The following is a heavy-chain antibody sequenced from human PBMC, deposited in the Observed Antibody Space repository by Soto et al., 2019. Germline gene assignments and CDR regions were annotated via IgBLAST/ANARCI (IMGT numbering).Heavy chain of an antibody. Sequence: SETLSLTCTVSGGSISSGVYYWSWIRQHPGKGLEWIGYIYYSRSTYYNPSLKSRVTISVDTSKNQFSLKLSSVTAADTAVYYCARGGIAVANDAFDIWGQGTMVTVSS. CDR1: GGSISSGVYY. CDR3: ARGGIAVANDAFDI. J-gene: IGHJ3*02. D-gene: IGHD6-19*01. CDR2: IYYSRST. V-gene: IGHV4-31*03.